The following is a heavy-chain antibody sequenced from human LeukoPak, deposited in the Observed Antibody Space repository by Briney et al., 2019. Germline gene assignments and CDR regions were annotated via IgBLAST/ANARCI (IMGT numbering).Heavy chain of an antibody. CDR2: INHSGST. D-gene: IGHD3-22*01. CDR3: ARANYYDSSGYIRAFYFDY. CDR1: GGSFSGYY. J-gene: IGHJ4*02. V-gene: IGHV4-34*01. Sequence: SETLSLTCAVYGGSFSGYYWSWIRQPPGKGLEWIGEINHSGSTNYNPSLKSRVTISVDTSKNQFSLKLSSVTAADTAVYYCARANYYDSSGYIRAFYFDYWGQGTLVTVSS.